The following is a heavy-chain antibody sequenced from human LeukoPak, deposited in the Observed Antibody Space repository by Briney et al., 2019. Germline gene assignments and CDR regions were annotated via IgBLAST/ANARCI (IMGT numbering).Heavy chain of an antibody. J-gene: IGHJ4*02. Sequence: SETLSLTCAVYGGSFSSYYWGWIRQPSGKGLEWIGSIYYSGSTYYNPSLKSRVTISVDTSKNQFSLKLSSVTAADTAVYYCARLPYDYVWGSYRRGCYFDYWGQGTLVTVSS. CDR2: IYYSGST. D-gene: IGHD3-16*02. V-gene: IGHV4-39*01. CDR1: GGSFSSYY. CDR3: ARLPYDYVWGSYRRGCYFDY.